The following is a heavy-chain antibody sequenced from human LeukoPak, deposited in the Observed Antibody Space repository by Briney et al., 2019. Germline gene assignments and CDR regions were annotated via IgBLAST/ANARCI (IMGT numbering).Heavy chain of an antibody. CDR1: GFTLSSYA. J-gene: IGHJ6*03. CDR2: ISKNGGNT. CDR3: ARVGEGRYYQYYYMDV. Sequence: GGSLGLSCAASGFTLSSYAMHWVRQAPGKGLEYVSAISKNGGNTYYANSVKGRFSISRDNSKNTLYLQMGSLRTEDMAVYYCARVGEGRYYQYYYMDVWGKGTTVTVSS. D-gene: IGHD1-26*01. V-gene: IGHV3-64*01.